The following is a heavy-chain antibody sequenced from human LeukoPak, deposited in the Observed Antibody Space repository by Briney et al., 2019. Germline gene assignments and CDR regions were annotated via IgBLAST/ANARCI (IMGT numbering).Heavy chain of an antibody. D-gene: IGHD3-22*01. CDR3: ARGLQYYYDTGCAFDI. V-gene: IGHV4-34*01. J-gene: IGHJ3*02. CDR1: GGSFSGYY. CDR2: INHSGST. Sequence: SETLSLTCAVYGGSFSGYYWSWIRQPPGKGLEWIGEINHSGSTNYNPSLKSRVTISVDTSKNQFSLRLSSVTTADTAVYYCARGLQYYYDTGCAFDIWGQGTMVTVSS.